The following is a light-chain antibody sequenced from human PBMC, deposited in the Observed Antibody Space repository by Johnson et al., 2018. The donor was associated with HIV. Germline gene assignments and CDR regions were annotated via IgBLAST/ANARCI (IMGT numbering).Light chain of an antibody. J-gene: IGLJ1*01. CDR2: ENN. CDR1: SSNIGNNY. V-gene: IGLV1-51*02. CDR3: GTWDSSLSAYV. Sequence: QSVLTQPPSVSAAPGQKVTISCSGSSSNIGNNYVSWYQQLPGTAPKLLIYENNKRPSGIPDRFSGSKSGTSATLGITGLQTGYEADYYCGTWDSSLSAYVFATETKVTVL.